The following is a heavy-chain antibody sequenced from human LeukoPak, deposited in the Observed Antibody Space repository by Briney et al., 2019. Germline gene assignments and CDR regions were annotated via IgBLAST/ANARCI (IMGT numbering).Heavy chain of an antibody. Sequence: PGGSLRLSCAASGFTFSSYSMNWVRQAPGKGLEWVSYISSSSSTIYYADSVKGRFTISRDNAKNSLYLQMSSLRAEDTAVYYCARAGAQWLVYYYYMDVWGKGTTVTVSS. J-gene: IGHJ6*03. V-gene: IGHV3-48*01. D-gene: IGHD6-19*01. CDR1: GFTFSSYS. CDR3: ARAGAQWLVYYYYMDV. CDR2: ISSSSSTI.